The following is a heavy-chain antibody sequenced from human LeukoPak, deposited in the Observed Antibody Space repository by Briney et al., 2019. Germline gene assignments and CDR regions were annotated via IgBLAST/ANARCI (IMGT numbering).Heavy chain of an antibody. CDR1: GFTFSSYE. CDR3: ARDPNVVVPAFDY. J-gene: IGHJ4*02. Sequence: AGGSLRLSCVASGFTFSSYEMNWVRQAPGKGLEWVSSISSSSSYIYYADSVKGRFTISRDNAKNSLYLQMNSLRAEDTAVYYCARDPNVVVPAFDYWGQGTLVTVSS. V-gene: IGHV3-21*01. D-gene: IGHD2-2*01. CDR2: ISSSSSYI.